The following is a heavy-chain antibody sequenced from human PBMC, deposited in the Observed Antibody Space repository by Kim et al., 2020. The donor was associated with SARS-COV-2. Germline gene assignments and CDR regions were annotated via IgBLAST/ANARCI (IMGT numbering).Heavy chain of an antibody. Sequence: GGSLRLSCAASGFTFSSYDMSWVRQAPGKGLEWVSVIYSGGGGTKYADSVQGRFAISRDNSKNTLFVQMNSLRVEDTATYYCAKVLARGGSWYFDYWGQGTLVTVSS. CDR1: GFTFSSYD. CDR3: AKVLARGGSWYFDY. CDR2: IYSGGGGT. J-gene: IGHJ4*02. V-gene: IGHV3-23*03. D-gene: IGHD6-13*01.